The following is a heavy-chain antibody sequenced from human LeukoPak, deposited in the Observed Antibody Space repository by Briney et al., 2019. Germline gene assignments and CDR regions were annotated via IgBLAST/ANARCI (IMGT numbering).Heavy chain of an antibody. D-gene: IGHD5-24*01. CDR1: GFTFDDYA. CDR2: ISWNSGSI. CDR3: AKGSGGYNYKWAFDI. J-gene: IGHJ3*02. V-gene: IGHV3-9*03. Sequence: PGGSLRLSCAASGFTFDDYAMHWVRQAPGKGLEWVSGISWNSGSIGYADSVKGRLTISRDNAKNSLYLQMNSLRAEDVALYYCAKGSGGYNYKWAFDIWGQGTMVTVSS.